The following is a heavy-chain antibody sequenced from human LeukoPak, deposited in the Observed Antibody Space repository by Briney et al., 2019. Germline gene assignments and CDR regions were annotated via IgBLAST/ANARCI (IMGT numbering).Heavy chain of an antibody. CDR1: GFTFSSYA. D-gene: IGHD2-2*02. CDR2: ISYDGSNK. CDR3: TREACSSTSCYTAYFDY. J-gene: IGHJ4*02. V-gene: IGHV3-30-3*01. Sequence: PGGSLRLSCAASGFTFSSYAMHWVRQAPGKGLEWVAVISYDGSNKYYADSVKGRFTISRDNSKNTLYLQMNSLRAEDTAVYYCTREACSSTSCYTAYFDYWGQGTLVTVSS.